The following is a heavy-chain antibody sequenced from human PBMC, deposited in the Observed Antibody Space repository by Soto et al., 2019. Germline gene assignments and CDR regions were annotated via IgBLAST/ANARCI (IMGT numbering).Heavy chain of an antibody. CDR2: ISSSSSYI. Sequence: PGGSLGLSCAASGFTFSSYSMNWVRQAPGKGLEWVSSISSSSSYIYYADSVKGRFTISRDNAKNSLYLQMNSLRAEDTAVYYCATVSLMYLWLGALTPMDVWGQGTTVTVSS. V-gene: IGHV3-21*01. CDR3: ATVSLMYLWLGALTPMDV. D-gene: IGHD3-10*01. CDR1: GFTFSSYS. J-gene: IGHJ6*02.